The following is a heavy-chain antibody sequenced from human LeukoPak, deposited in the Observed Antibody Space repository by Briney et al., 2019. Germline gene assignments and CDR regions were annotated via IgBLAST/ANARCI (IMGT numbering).Heavy chain of an antibody. Sequence: ASVKVSCKASGGTFSSYAISWVRQAPGQGLEWMGGIIPIFGTAKYAQKFQGRVTITADESTSTAYMELSSLRSEDTAVYYCARGGYDILTGYYKSNYYYMDVWGKGTTVTISS. CDR3: ARGGYDILTGYYKSNYYYMDV. CDR2: IIPIFGTA. V-gene: IGHV1-69*13. J-gene: IGHJ6*03. D-gene: IGHD3-9*01. CDR1: GGTFSSYA.